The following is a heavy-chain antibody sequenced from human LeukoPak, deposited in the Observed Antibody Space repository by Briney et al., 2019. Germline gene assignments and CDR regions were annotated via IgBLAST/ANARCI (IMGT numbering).Heavy chain of an antibody. Sequence: GGSLRLSCAASGFTFSSYSMNWVRQAPGKGLEWVSSISSSSSYIYYADSVKGRLTISRDNAKNSLYLQMNSLRAEDTAVYYCARDLGDYYDSSGYNGYWGQGTLVTVSS. J-gene: IGHJ4*02. V-gene: IGHV3-21*01. CDR1: GFTFSSYS. CDR3: ARDLGDYYDSSGYNGY. D-gene: IGHD3-22*01. CDR2: ISSSSSYI.